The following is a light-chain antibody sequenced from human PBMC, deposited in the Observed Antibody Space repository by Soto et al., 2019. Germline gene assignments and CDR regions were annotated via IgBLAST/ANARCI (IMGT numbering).Light chain of an antibody. Sequence: QSALTQPASESGSPGQSITIFCTGTSSDIGGYNYVSWYQQHPGKAPKLMICEVSNRPSGVSNRFSGSKSGNTASLTISGLQAEDEADYYCSSYTSSTTWVFGGGTKLTVL. CDR2: EVS. CDR1: SSDIGGYNY. J-gene: IGLJ3*02. V-gene: IGLV2-14*03. CDR3: SSYTSSTTWV.